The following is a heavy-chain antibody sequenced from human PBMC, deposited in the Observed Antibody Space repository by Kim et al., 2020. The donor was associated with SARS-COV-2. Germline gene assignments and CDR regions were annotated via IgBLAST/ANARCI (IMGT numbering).Heavy chain of an antibody. V-gene: IGHV3-74*01. CDR2: INTDGSKT. J-gene: IGHJ5*02. CDR3: VRDGVVVESGASGGNWFDP. Sequence: GGSLRLSCAASGFTFSSYWMHWVRQAPGKGLVWVSGINTDGSKTTYADSVKGRFTISRDNAKNTLYLQINGLRAEDTAVYYCVRDGVVVESGASGGNWFDPWGQGTLVTVSS. D-gene: IGHD2-15*01. CDR1: GFTFSSYW.